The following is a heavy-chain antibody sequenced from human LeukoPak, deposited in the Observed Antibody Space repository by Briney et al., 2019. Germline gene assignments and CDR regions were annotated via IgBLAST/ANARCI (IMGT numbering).Heavy chain of an antibody. V-gene: IGHV3-30-3*01. CDR1: GFTFSSYW. CDR2: ISYDGSNK. J-gene: IGHJ4*02. Sequence: QPGGSLRLSCAASGFTFSSYWMSWVRQAPGKGLEWVAVISYDGSNKYYADSVKGRFTISRDNSKNTLYLQMNSLRAEDTAVYYCARDIPLSAPFDYWGQGTLVTVSS. D-gene: IGHD1-14*01. CDR3: ARDIPLSAPFDY.